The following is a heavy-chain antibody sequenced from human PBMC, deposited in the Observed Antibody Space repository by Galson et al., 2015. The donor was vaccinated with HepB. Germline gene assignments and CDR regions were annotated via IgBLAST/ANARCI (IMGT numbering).Heavy chain of an antibody. V-gene: IGHV3-30*18. CDR2: ISYDGSNK. CDR1: GFTFSGYG. Sequence: SLRLSCAASGFTFSGYGMHWVCQALGKGLEWVALISYDGSNKYYADSVKGRFTISRDNSKNTLYLQMNSLRAEDTAVYYCAKPLGYSSSWYYFDYWGQGTLVTVSS. CDR3: AKPLGYSSSWYYFDY. J-gene: IGHJ4*02. D-gene: IGHD6-13*01.